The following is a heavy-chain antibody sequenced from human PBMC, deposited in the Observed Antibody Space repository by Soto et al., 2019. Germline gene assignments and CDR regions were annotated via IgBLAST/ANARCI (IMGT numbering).Heavy chain of an antibody. D-gene: IGHD4-17*01. CDR3: ARVDYGDYRSFDY. V-gene: IGHV2-26*01. CDR1: GFSLSNARMG. CDR2: IFSNDEK. Sequence: SGPTLVNPTETLTLTCTVSGFSLSNARMGVSWIRQPPGKALEWLAHIFSNDEKSYSTSLKSRLTISKDTSKSQVVLTMTNMDPVDTATYYCARVDYGDYRSFDYWGQGTLVTVSS. J-gene: IGHJ4*02.